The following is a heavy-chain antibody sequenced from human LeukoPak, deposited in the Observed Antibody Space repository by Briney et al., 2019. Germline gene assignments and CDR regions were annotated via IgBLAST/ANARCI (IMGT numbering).Heavy chain of an antibody. J-gene: IGHJ4*02. CDR1: GFTFSSNG. V-gene: IGHV3-64D*06. D-gene: IGHD5-12*01. CDR3: VTCRLNVVATSLCGIFDY. Sequence: PGGSLRLSCSASGFTFSSNGMQWVRQAPGKGLEYVSAISSNGGSTYYADSVQGRFTISRDNSKNTLHLQMSSLRAEDAAVYYCVTCRLNVVATSLCGIFDYWGQGTLVTVSS. CDR2: ISSNGGST.